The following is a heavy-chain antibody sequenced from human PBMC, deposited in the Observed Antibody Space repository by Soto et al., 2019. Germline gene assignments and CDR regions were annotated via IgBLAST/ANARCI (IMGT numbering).Heavy chain of an antibody. V-gene: IGHV1-18*01. Sequence: QVQLVQSGAEVKNPGASVKVYCKASGYTFTSYGINWVRQAPGQGLEWMGWISANNGNTHYAQKLQGRVTITTDTATSTAYMELRSLRSDDTAVYYCARVQSGYDFACWCQGTLVTVS. CDR2: ISANNGNT. CDR3: ARVQSGYDFAC. CDR1: GYTFTSYG. J-gene: IGHJ4*02. D-gene: IGHD5-12*01.